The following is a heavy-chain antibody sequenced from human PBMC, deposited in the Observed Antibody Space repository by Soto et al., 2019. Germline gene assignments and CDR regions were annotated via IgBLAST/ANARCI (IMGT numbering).Heavy chain of an antibody. J-gene: IGHJ4*02. CDR2: IYWDDDK. D-gene: IGHD4-17*01. V-gene: IGHV2-5*02. CDR1: GFSLNTSGVG. Sequence: QITLKESGPTLVKPTQTLTLTCTFSGFSLNTSGVGVGWIRQPPGKALEWLALIYWDDDKRYSPSLKSRLTITKDTSKTQVVLTMTNMDPVDTGTYYSAHRPYGDSPIAYWGQGTLVTVSS. CDR3: AHRPYGDSPIAY.